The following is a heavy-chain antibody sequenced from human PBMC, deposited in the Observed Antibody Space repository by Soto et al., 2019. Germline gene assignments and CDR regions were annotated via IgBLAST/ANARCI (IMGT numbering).Heavy chain of an antibody. Sequence: SETLSLTCTVSGGSISSGGYYWSWIRQHPGKGLEWIGYIYYSGSTYYNPSLKSRVTISVDTSKNQFSLKLSSVTAADTAVYYCAREMQQLGLYFDYWGQGTLVTVSS. V-gene: IGHV4-31*03. CDR1: GGSISSGGYY. D-gene: IGHD6-13*01. J-gene: IGHJ4*02. CDR2: IYYSGST. CDR3: AREMQQLGLYFDY.